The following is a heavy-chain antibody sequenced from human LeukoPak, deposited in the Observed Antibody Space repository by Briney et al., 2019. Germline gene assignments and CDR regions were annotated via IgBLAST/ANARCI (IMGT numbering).Heavy chain of an antibody. D-gene: IGHD3-10*01. Sequence: PGGSLRLSCAASGFTFSSYEMNWVRQAPGKGLEWVSYISSSGSTIYYADSVKGRFTISRDNAKNSLYLQMNSLRAEDTAVYYCAKVRGITMVRGIGGYFDYWGQGTLVTVSS. CDR2: ISSSGSTI. CDR1: GFTFSSYE. V-gene: IGHV3-48*03. CDR3: AKVRGITMVRGIGGYFDY. J-gene: IGHJ4*02.